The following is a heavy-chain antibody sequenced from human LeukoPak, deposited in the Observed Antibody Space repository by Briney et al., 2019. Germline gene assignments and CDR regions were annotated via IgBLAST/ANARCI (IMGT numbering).Heavy chain of an antibody. CDR3: ARVRWELSIDY. D-gene: IGHD4-23*01. CDR2: IYSGGST. CDR1: GFTVSSNY. V-gene: IGHV3-53*01. Sequence: GGSLRLSCAASGFTVSSNYMSWVRQAPGKGLEWVSVIYSGGSTYYADSVKGRFTISRDNSKNTLYLQMNSLRAEDTAVYYCARVRWELSIDYWGQGTLVTVSS. J-gene: IGHJ4*02.